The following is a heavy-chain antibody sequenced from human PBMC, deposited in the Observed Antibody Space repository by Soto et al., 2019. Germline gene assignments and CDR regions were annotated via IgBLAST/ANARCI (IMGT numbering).Heavy chain of an antibody. V-gene: IGHV1-18*01. CDR1: GYSFTSFG. CDR2: VNAYNGNT. D-gene: IGHD2-15*01. J-gene: IGHJ4*02. CDR3: ATGAAVVASDVI. Sequence: QVQLVQSGGEVKKPGASVKVSCKASGYSFTSFGVNWVRQAPGQGLELMGWVNAYNGNTNYAQKFQGRVTMTADTSTSTAYMEMGSLRSDDTAVYFCATGAAVVASDVIWGQGTLVTVSS.